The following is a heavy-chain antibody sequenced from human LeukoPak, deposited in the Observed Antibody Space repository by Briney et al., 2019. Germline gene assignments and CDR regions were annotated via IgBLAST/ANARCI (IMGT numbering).Heavy chain of an antibody. CDR3: ARGDLTIFGVVISSAFDY. CDR1: GFTFSSYW. CDR2: IKQDGSEK. J-gene: IGHJ4*02. Sequence: GGSLRLSCAASGFTFSSYWMSWVRQAPGKGLEWVANIKQDGSEKYYVDSVKGRFTISRDNAKNSLYLQMNSLRAEDTAVYHCARGDLTIFGVVISSAFDYWGQGTLVTVSS. D-gene: IGHD3-3*01. V-gene: IGHV3-7*01.